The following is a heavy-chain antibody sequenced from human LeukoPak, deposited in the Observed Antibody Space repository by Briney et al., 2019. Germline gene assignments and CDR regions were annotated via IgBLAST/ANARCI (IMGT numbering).Heavy chain of an antibody. D-gene: IGHD3-10*01. CDR1: GGSISSSSYY. CDR2: IYYSGST. J-gene: IGHJ5*02. V-gene: IGHV4-39*07. Sequence: SETLSLTCTVSGGSISSSSYYWGWIRQPPGKGLEWIGSIYYSGSTYYNPSLKSRVTISVDTSKNQFSLKLSSVTAADTAVYYCARDLDYYGSGSSPWGQGTLVTVSS. CDR3: ARDLDYYGSGSSP.